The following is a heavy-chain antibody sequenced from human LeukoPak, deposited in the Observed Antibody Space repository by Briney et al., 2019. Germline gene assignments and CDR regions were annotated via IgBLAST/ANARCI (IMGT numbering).Heavy chain of an antibody. V-gene: IGHV3-7*01. J-gene: IGHJ4*02. CDR3: ARVSDGATLDY. Sequence: GGSLRLSCAASGFTFSSYWMSWVRQAPGKGLEWVANIKHDETEKYYVDSVKGRFTISRDNAKNSLYLQMNSLRAEDTAVCYCARVSDGATLDYWGQGTLVTVSS. D-gene: IGHD1-26*01. CDR2: IKHDETEK. CDR1: GFTFSSYW.